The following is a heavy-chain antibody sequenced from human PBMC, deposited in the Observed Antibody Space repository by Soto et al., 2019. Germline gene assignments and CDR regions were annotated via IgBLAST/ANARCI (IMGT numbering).Heavy chain of an antibody. D-gene: IGHD1-26*01. CDR2: INAGNGNT. J-gene: IGHJ2*01. CDR3: ARGGSLYWYFDL. V-gene: IGHV1-3*01. Sequence: ASVKVSCKASGYTFTSYDINWVRQAPGQRLEWMGWINAGNGNTKYSQKFQGRVTITRDTSASTAYMGLGSLRSEDTAVYYCARGGSLYWYFDLWGRGTLVTVSS. CDR1: GYTFTSYD.